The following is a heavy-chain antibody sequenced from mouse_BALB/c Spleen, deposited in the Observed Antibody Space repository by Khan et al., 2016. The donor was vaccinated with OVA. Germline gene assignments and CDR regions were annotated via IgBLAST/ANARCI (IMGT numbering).Heavy chain of an antibody. Sequence: LVKTGASVKISCKASGYSFTGYYMHWVKQSHGKSLEWIGYISCYNGSTTYNQKFKGKATFTVDTSSRTVYMQFNSLTSEDSSVCYCARGEYYGSCAFAYWGQGTLVTVSA. CDR1: GYSFTGYY. D-gene: IGHD1-1*01. CDR3: ARGEYYGSCAFAY. J-gene: IGHJ3*01. V-gene: IGHV1S34*01. CDR2: ISCYNGST.